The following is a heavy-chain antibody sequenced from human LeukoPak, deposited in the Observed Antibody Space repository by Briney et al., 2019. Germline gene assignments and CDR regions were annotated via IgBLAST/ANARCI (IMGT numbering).Heavy chain of an antibody. V-gene: IGHV3-30*03. Sequence: PGGSLRLSRAASGFTLNNYGIHCVRQAPGKGLEWVAVISYDGSDKYYADSVRGRFTISRDNSKNTLYLQMNSLRAEDTAVYYCTVFLIWGQGTWSPSLQ. CDR3: TVFLI. J-gene: IGHJ3*02. CDR1: GFTLNNYG. D-gene: IGHD2/OR15-2a*01. CDR2: ISYDGSDK.